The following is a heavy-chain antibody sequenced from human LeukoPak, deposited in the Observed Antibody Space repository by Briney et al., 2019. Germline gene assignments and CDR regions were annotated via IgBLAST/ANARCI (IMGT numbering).Heavy chain of an antibody. J-gene: IGHJ5*02. CDR1: GYTFTSYG. CDR3: ARESEEYGSGSYSVNWFDP. D-gene: IGHD3-10*01. Sequence: ASVKVSCKASGYTFTSYGISWVRQAPGQGLEWMGWISAYNGNTNYAQKLQGRVTITADKSTSTAYMELSSLRSEDTAVYYCARESEEYGSGSYSVNWFDPWGQGTLVTVSS. V-gene: IGHV1-18*01. CDR2: ISAYNGNT.